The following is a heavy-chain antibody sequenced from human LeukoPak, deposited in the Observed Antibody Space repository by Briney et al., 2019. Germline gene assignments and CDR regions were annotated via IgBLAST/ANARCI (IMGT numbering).Heavy chain of an antibody. CDR1: GYTFTSYG. CDR2: ISAYNGNT. J-gene: IGHJ3*02. D-gene: IGHD3-3*01. Sequence: AASVKVSCKASGYTFTSYGISRVRQAPGQGLEWMGWISAYNGNTNYAQKLQGRVTMTTDTSTSTAYMELRSLRSDDTAVYYCAREGRYDFWSGYRFDIWGQGTMVTVSS. CDR3: AREGRYDFWSGYRFDI. V-gene: IGHV1-18*01.